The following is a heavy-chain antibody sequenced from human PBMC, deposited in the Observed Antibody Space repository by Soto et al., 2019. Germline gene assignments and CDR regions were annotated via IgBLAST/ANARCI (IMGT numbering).Heavy chain of an antibody. V-gene: IGHV4-30-2*01. CDR2: IYHSGYT. D-gene: IGHD1-7*01. J-gene: IGHJ5*02. CDR3: ARDSLTGNYFDP. Sequence: SEILSLTCAVSGGSISSGGYSWNWIRQPPGKGLEWIGYIYHSGYTLYNPSLKSRVTISVDKSKNQFSLRLSSVSAADTAVYYCARDSLTGNYFDPWGQGTLVTVSS. CDR1: GGSISSGGYS.